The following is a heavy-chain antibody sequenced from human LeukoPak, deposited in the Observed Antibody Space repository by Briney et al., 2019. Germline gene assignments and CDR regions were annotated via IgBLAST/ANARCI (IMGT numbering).Heavy chain of an antibody. CDR1: GGSFSGYY. J-gene: IGHJ4*02. Sequence: PSETLSLTCAVYGGSFSGYYWSWIRQPPGKGLEWIGEINHSGSTNYNPSFKSRVTISVDKSKNQFSLKLSSVTAADTAVYYCARGGFYGHPFDFGGQGTLVTVSS. CDR3: ARGGFYGHPFDF. V-gene: IGHV4-34*01. D-gene: IGHD3-10*01. CDR2: INHSGST.